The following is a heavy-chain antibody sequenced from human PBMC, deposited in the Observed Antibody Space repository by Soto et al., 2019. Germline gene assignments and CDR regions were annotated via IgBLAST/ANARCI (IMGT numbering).Heavy chain of an antibody. Sequence: SETLSLTCAVSGGSISSGGYSWSWIRQPPGRGLEWIGYIYHSGSTYYNPSLKSRVTISVDTSKNQFSLKLTSVTAADTAVYYCARDKITGLFDYWGQGTLVTVSS. J-gene: IGHJ4*02. CDR3: ARDKITGLFDY. D-gene: IGHD2-8*02. CDR1: GGSISSGGYS. CDR2: IYHSGST. V-gene: IGHV4-30-2*01.